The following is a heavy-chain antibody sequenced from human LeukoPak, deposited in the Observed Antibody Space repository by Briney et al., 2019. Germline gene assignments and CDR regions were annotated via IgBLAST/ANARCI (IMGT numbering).Heavy chain of an antibody. CDR3: ARDNNVLVWFGEFID. V-gene: IGHV4-59*12. J-gene: IGHJ4*02. CDR1: GGSISSYY. CDR2: IYYTGST. Sequence: PSETLSLTCTVSGGSISSYYWSWIRQTPGKGLEWIGYIYYTGSTNSNPALKSRVTISVDTSKNQFSLKLSSVTAADTAVYYCARDNNVLVWFGEFIDWGQGTLVTVSS. D-gene: IGHD3-10*01.